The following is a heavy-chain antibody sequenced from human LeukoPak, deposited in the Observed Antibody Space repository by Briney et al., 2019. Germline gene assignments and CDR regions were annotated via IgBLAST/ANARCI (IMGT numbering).Heavy chain of an antibody. D-gene: IGHD4/OR15-4a*01. J-gene: IGHJ5*02. CDR2: IYYSGST. Sequence: SENLSLTCTVSGGSISSYYWSWIRQPPGKGLEWIGYIYYSGSTNYNPSLKSRVTISVDTSKNQFSLKLSSVTAADTAVYYCARGARNWFDPWGQGTLVTVSS. CDR3: ARGARNWFDP. V-gene: IGHV4-59*01. CDR1: GGSISSYY.